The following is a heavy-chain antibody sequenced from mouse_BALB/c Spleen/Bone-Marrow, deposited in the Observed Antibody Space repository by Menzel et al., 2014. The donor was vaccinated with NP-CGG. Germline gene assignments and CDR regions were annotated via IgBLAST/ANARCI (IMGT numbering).Heavy chain of an antibody. J-gene: IGHJ2*01. CDR3: AREGRLLRFDY. V-gene: IGHV1-14*01. CDR1: GYIFTSYV. CDR2: INPYNDVT. D-gene: IGHD2-3*01. Sequence: EVQLQQSGPELVKPGTSVKMSCKASGYIFTSYVMDWVKQRPGQGLEWIGYINPYNDVTNYNEKFKGKATLTSDKSSSTAYMEVSSLTSEDSAVYYCAREGRLLRFDYWGQGTTLTVSS.